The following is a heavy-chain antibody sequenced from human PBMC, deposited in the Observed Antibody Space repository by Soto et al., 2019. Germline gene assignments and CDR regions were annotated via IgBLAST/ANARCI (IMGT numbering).Heavy chain of an antibody. CDR2: IFYSGSA. D-gene: IGHD3-3*01. CDR1: GGSISNPIYY. CDR3: AGRTSLTSVESGSGGLSRSNWVVP. J-gene: IGHJ5*01. V-gene: IGHV4-39*01. Sequence: PSETLSLTCSVSGGSISNPIYYWAWIRQPPGKGLEWIGSIFYSGSAYYNPSLKSRVTMSVDTSQNQFSLKLSSVTAADTAVYYCAGRTSLTSVESGSGGLSRSNWVVPWGRGTLVTVSS.